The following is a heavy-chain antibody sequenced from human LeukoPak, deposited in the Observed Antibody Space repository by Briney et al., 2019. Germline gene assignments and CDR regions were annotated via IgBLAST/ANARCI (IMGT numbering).Heavy chain of an antibody. CDR2: ISDGGGTT. D-gene: IGHD2-15*01. CDR1: GFAFNTHD. J-gene: IGHJ6*02. Sequence: AGGSLTLSCSAAGFAFNTHDMHWVRQAPGKGLQWGSYISDGGGTTYYADSVKGRFTISRDNGKNSLFLQMNSLSAEDTAIYYCARDRDSGGLDVWGQGTTVTV. V-gene: IGHV3-48*03. CDR3: ARDRDSGGLDV.